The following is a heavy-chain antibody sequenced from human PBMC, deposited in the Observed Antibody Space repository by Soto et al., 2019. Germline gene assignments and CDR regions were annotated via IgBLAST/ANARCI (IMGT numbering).Heavy chain of an antibody. V-gene: IGHV5-51*01. Sequence: GEALKISCKGSGYSFTSYWIGWVRQMPGKGLEWMGIIYPGDSDTRYSPSFQGQVTISADKSISTAYLQWSSLKASDTAMYYCARQYYDFWSGFDLYYYYGMDVWGQGTTVTVSS. J-gene: IGHJ6*02. CDR1: GYSFTSYW. CDR2: IYPGDSDT. CDR3: ARQYYDFWSGFDLYYYYGMDV. D-gene: IGHD3-3*01.